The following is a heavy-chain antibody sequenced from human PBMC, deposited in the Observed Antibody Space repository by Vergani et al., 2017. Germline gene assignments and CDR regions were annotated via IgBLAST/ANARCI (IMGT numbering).Heavy chain of an antibody. CDR2: ISYDGSNK. CDR3: ARDQSITMVRGVVYGMDV. CDR1: GFTFSSYA. D-gene: IGHD3-10*01. Sequence: QVQLVESGGGVVQPGRSLRLSCAASGFTFSSYAMHWVRQAPGKGLEWVAVISYDGSNKYYADSVKGRFTISRDNSKNTLYLQMDSLRAEDTAVYYCARDQSITMVRGVVYGMDVWGQGTTVTVSS. J-gene: IGHJ6*02. V-gene: IGHV3-30-3*01.